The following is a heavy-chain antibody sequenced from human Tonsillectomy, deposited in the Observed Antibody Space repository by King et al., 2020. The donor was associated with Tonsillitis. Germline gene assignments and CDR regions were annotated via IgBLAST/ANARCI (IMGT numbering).Heavy chain of an antibody. CDR1: GGSISPFY. Sequence: VQLQESGPGLVRPSETLSLTCTVSGGSISPFYWSWIRQPPGKGLEWIGYVYYSGSAYYSPSLKSRVTISVDTSKNQFSLKVTSVTAADTAVYYCAGRTPPDFDSWGQGTLVTVSS. CDR3: AGRTPPDFDS. J-gene: IGHJ4*02. V-gene: IGHV4-59*01. CDR2: VYYSGSA. D-gene: IGHD2-15*01.